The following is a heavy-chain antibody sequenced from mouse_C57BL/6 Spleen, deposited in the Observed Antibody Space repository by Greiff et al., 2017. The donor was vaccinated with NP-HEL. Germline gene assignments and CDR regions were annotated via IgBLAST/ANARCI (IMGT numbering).Heavy chain of an antibody. J-gene: IGHJ2*01. D-gene: IGHD2-4*01. CDR3: ARRDYGGLRQDY. Sequence: QVQLQQPGTELVKPGASVKLSCKASGYTFTSYWMHWVKQRPGQGLEWIGNINPSNGGTYYNEKFKGKATLTADKSSSTAYMELRSLTSEDSAVYFCARRDYGGLRQDYWGQGTTLTVSS. V-gene: IGHV1-53*01. CDR1: GYTFTSYW. CDR2: INPSNGGT.